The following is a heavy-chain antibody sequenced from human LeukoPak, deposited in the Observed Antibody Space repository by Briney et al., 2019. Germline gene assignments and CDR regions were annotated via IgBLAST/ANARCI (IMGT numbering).Heavy chain of an antibody. CDR1: GGSLSSYY. D-gene: IGHD3-10*01. CDR2: IYYSGST. CDR3: ARHVRGVTEYYGMDV. Sequence: SETLSLTCTVSGGSLSSYYWSWIRQPPGEGREWIGYIYYSGSTNYTPSLKSRVTISVDTSKNQFSLELSSVTAADTAVYYCARHVRGVTEYYGMDVWGKGTTVTVSS. J-gene: IGHJ6*04. V-gene: IGHV4-59*01.